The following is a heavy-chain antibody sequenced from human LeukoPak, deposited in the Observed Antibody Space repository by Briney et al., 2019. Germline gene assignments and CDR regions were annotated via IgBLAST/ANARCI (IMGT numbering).Heavy chain of an antibody. CDR3: ARLRSDYSSGLGY. D-gene: IGHD6-19*01. J-gene: IGHJ4*02. CDR1: GYRFTSYW. CDR2: IYPGDSDT. Sequence: SLKISXKGSGYRFTSYWIGWVRQMPGKGLEWMGIIYPGDSDTRYSPSFQRQVTISADKSISTAYLQWSSLKASDTAMYYCARLRSDYSSGLGYWGQGTLVTVSS. V-gene: IGHV5-51*01.